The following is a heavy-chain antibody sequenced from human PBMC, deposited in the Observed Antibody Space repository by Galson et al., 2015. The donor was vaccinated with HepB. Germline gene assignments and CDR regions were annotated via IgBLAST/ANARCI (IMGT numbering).Heavy chain of an antibody. V-gene: IGHV3-7*03. J-gene: IGHJ5*02. D-gene: IGHD3-16*01. CDR2: IKQDGSEK. Sequence: SLRLSCAASGSTFSRYWMTWVRQAPGKGLEWVANIKQDGSEKYYMESVRGRFTISRDNAKNSLYLQMNSLRAEDTAVYYCATDLGANWFDPWGQGTLVTVSS. CDR3: ATDLGANWFDP. CDR1: GSTFSRYW.